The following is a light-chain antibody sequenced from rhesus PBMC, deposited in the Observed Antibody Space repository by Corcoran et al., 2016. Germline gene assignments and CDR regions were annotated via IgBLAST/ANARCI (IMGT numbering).Light chain of an antibody. Sequence: DIQMTQSPSSLSASIGDRVTITCRASQDITSDLAWYQQKPGETPKLLISEASGLQSGIPSRFSGSGSGTDFTLTISSLQSEDVATYYGQHYYSTPWTFGQGTKVEIK. J-gene: IGKJ1*01. CDR1: QDITSD. V-gene: IGKV1-25*01. CDR2: EAS. CDR3: QHYYSTPWT.